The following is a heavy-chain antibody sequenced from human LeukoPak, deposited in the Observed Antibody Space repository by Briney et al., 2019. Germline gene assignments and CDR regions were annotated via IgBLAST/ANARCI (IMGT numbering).Heavy chain of an antibody. V-gene: IGHV3-23*01. CDR1: GFTFSDFA. D-gene: IGHD1-1*01. Sequence: GGSLRLSCGASGFTFSDFAMSWVRQAPGKGLEWVSAISGSDGSTSYADSVTGRFTISRDNSKNTLYLQMNSLRAEDTAVYYCAKRSWQFLDKGYFDYWGQGTLVTVSS. J-gene: IGHJ4*02. CDR2: ISGSDGST. CDR3: AKRSWQFLDKGYFDY.